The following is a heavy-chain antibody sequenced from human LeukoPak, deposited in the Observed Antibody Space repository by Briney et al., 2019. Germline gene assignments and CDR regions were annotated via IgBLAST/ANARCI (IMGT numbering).Heavy chain of an antibody. CDR3: ARDPGYSST. Sequence: SETLSLTCTVSGGSISNSSYYWGWIRQPPGKGLEWIGSIYYSGSTYYNPSLKSRVTISVDTSKNQFSLKLSSVTAADTAVYYRARDPGYSSTWGQGTLVTVSS. D-gene: IGHD6-13*01. V-gene: IGHV4-39*07. CDR1: GGSISNSSYY. J-gene: IGHJ5*02. CDR2: IYYSGST.